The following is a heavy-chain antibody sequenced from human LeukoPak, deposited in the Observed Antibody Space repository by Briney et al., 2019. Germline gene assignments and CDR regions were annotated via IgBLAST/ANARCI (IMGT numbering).Heavy chain of an antibody. CDR2: AYGDGNSK. CDR1: GFIFSSYG. V-gene: IGHV3-33*01. D-gene: IGHD2-8*02. J-gene: IGHJ1*01. Sequence: TGVSLRLSCAASGFIFSSYGMHWVRQAPGTGLEWVAVAYGDGNSKYYADSVKGRFTISKDASENTLYLQMSSLRAEDTAIYFCATGGGFFYSHWGQGTLVTVSS. CDR3: ATGGGFFYSH.